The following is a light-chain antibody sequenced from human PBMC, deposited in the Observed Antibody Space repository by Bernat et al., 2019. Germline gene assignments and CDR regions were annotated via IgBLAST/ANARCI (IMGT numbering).Light chain of an antibody. CDR3: QQYTSRQYS. CDR1: QSISRW. CDR2: KAS. Sequence: VTITCLSSQSISRWFSWYQQQPGKAPNLLIYKASILQSGVPSRFSGSVSGTDFTLTISPLQSEDFASYYCQQYTSRQYSFGKGTKVEIK. V-gene: IGKV1-5*03. J-gene: IGKJ2*03.